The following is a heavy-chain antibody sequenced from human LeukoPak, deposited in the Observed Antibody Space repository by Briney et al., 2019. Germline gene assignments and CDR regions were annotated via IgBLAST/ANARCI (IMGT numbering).Heavy chain of an antibody. J-gene: IGHJ4*02. V-gene: IGHV1-69*05. CDR3: ARARDAGVRGVLLFDY. CDR1: GYTFSSYA. CDR2: IIPIFGKT. D-gene: IGHD3-10*01. Sequence: ASVKVSCKASGYTFSSYAISWVRQAPGQGLEWMGGIIPIFGKTNYAQKFQGRVTITTDESTSTAHMELSSLRSEDTAVYYCARARDAGVRGVLLFDYWGQGTLVSVSS.